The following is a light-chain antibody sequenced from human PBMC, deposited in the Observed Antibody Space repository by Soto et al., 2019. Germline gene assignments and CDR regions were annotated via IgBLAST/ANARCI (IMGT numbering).Light chain of an antibody. CDR2: GAS. Sequence: EIVVTQSLGSLSLSPGERAARSCRASQTVTSSFLAWYQRKPGQAPRLLIYGASDRATGIPDRFSGSGSGTDFTLTISRLEPEDFAVYYCQQYGDSPWTFGQGAKVDIK. CDR1: QTVTSSF. J-gene: IGKJ1*01. CDR3: QQYGDSPWT. V-gene: IGKV3-20*01.